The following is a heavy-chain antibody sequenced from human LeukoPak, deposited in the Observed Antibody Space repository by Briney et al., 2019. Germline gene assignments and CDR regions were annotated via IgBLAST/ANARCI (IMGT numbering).Heavy chain of an antibody. Sequence: GGSLRLSCAASGFTFSSYAMSWVRQAPGKGLEWVSYISSSSSTIYYADSVKGRFTISRDNAKNSLYLQMNSLRAEDTAVYYCARDESPSYYYDSSGYYSYWGQGTLVTVSS. D-gene: IGHD3-22*01. J-gene: IGHJ4*02. CDR1: GFTFSSYA. V-gene: IGHV3-48*04. CDR2: ISSSSSTI. CDR3: ARDESPSYYYDSSGYYSY.